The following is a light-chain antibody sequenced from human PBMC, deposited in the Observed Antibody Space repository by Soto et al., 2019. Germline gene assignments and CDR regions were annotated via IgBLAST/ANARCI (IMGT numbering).Light chain of an antibody. Sequence: QSVLTQPASVSGSPGQSVTISCTRTSSDVGGYNYVSWYQQHPGKAPKVMIYEVIKRPSGVPDRFSGSKSGNTASLTVSGLQAEDEADYYCTSYAGNINYWVFGGGTKVTVL. V-gene: IGLV2-8*01. CDR1: SSDVGGYNY. J-gene: IGLJ3*02. CDR3: TSYAGNINYWV. CDR2: EVI.